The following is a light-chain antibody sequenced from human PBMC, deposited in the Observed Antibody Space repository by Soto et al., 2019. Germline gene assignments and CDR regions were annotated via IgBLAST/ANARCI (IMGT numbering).Light chain of an antibody. CDR1: QSISSW. J-gene: IGKJ2*01. Sequence: DIQMTQSPSTLSASVGDRVTITCRASQSISSWLAWYQQKPGKAPNLLIYKASSLESGVPSRFSGSGSGTEFTLTISSLQPDDFATYYCQQYNSYSGYTFGHGTKLEIK. CDR2: KAS. CDR3: QQYNSYSGYT. V-gene: IGKV1-5*03.